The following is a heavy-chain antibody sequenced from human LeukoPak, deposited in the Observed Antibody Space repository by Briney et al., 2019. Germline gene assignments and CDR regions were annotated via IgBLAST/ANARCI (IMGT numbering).Heavy chain of an antibody. J-gene: IGHJ4*02. CDR1: GFTFSSYA. V-gene: IGHV3-23*01. CDR2: ISGSGGST. D-gene: IGHD6-19*01. CDR3: AKDQGSGWYYFDY. Sequence: GGSLRLSCAASGFTFSSYAMSWVRQAPGKGLEWVSAISGSGGSTYYADSVKGRFTISGDNSKNTLYLQMNSLRAEDTAVYYCAKDQGSGWYYFDYWGQGTLVTVSS.